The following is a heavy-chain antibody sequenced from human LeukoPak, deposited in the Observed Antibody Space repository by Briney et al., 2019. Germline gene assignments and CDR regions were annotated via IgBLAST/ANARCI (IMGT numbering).Heavy chain of an antibody. CDR2: INPNSGGT. CDR1: GYTFTDYY. J-gene: IGHJ4*02. Sequence: ASVKVSCKASGYTFTDYYMHWVRQAPGQGLEWMGWINPNSGGTNYAQNFQGRVTMARDTSISTAYMELSSLRSDDTAIYYCARTGDFDYWGQGTLVTVSS. D-gene: IGHD7-27*01. CDR3: ARTGDFDY. V-gene: IGHV1-2*02.